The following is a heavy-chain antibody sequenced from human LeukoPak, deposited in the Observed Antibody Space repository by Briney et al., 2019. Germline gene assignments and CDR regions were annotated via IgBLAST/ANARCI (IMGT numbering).Heavy chain of an antibody. CDR3: ARGRITMIVVVMGNNWFDP. D-gene: IGHD3-22*01. Sequence: ASVKVSCKASWYTFTGYYMHWVRQAPGQRLEWMGLNQPNSGGTNYAQKFQGRVTMTRDTSISTAYMELSRLRSDDTAVYYCARGRITMIVVVMGNNWFDPWGQGTLVTVSS. J-gene: IGHJ5*02. CDR2: NQPNSGGT. CDR1: WYTFTGYY. V-gene: IGHV1-2*02.